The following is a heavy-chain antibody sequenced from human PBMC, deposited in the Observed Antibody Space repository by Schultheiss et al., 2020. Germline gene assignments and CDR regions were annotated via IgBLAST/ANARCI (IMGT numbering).Heavy chain of an antibody. CDR2: IYYSGST. V-gene: IGHV4-39*01. CDR3: ARHRVVTAILDAFDI. D-gene: IGHD2-21*02. CDR1: GGSISSSSYY. J-gene: IGHJ3*02. Sequence: SETLSLTCTVSGGSISSSSYYWGWIRQPPGKGLEWIGSIYYSGSTYYNPSLKSRVTISVDTSKNQFSLKLSSVTAADTAVYYCARHRVVTAILDAFDIWGQGTMVNVSS.